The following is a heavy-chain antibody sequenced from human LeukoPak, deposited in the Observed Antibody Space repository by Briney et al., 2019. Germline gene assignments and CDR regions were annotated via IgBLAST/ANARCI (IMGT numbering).Heavy chain of an antibody. J-gene: IGHJ5*02. Sequence: ASVKVSCKASGGTFSSYAISWVRQAPGQGLEWMGWMNPNSGNTGYAQKFQGRVTMTRNTSISTAYMELSSLRSEDTAVYYCARDYRAGGRYFDWLLSRRWFDPWGQGTLVTVSS. V-gene: IGHV1-8*02. CDR3: ARDYRAGGRYFDWLLSRRWFDP. CDR2: MNPNSGNT. CDR1: GGTFSSYA. D-gene: IGHD3-9*01.